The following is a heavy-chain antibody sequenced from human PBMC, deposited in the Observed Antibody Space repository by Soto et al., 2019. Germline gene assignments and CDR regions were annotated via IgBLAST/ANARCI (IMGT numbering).Heavy chain of an antibody. CDR2: IYYSGST. J-gene: IGHJ4*02. CDR3: ARHEVVGTPNDY. CDR1: GGSISSSSYY. V-gene: IGHV4-39*01. D-gene: IGHD2-15*01. Sequence: QLQLQESGPGLVKPSETLSLTCTVSGGSISSSSYYWGWIRQPPGKGLEWIGSIYYSGSTYYNPSLKSRVTISVDTSKNQFSLKLSSVTAADTAVYYCARHEVVGTPNDYWGQGTLVTVSS.